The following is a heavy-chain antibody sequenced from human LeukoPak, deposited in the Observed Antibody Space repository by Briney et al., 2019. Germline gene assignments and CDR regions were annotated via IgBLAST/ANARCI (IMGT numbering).Heavy chain of an antibody. J-gene: IGHJ4*02. V-gene: IGHV4-31*03. D-gene: IGHD6-13*01. CDR2: IYYSGST. Sequence: PSETLSLTCTVSGGSISSGGYYWSWIRQHPGKGLEWIGYIYYSGSTYYNPSLKSRVTISVDTSKNQFSLKLSSVTAADTAVYYCARGRSAAGFFDYWGQGTLVTVSS. CDR3: ARGRSAAGFFDY. CDR1: GGSISSGGYY.